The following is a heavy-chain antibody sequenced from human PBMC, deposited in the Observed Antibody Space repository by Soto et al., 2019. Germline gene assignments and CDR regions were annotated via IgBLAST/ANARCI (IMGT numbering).Heavy chain of an antibody. CDR1: GGSISSGGYS. CDR2: IYHSGST. CDR3: ARGSSGYYLNYYFDY. Sequence: SETLSLTCAVSGGSISSGGYSWSWIRQPPGKGLEWIGYIYHSGSTYYNPSLKSRVTISVDRSKNQFSLKLSSVTAADTAVYYCARGSSGYYLNYYFDYWGQGTLVTVYS. J-gene: IGHJ4*02. V-gene: IGHV4-30-2*01. D-gene: IGHD3-22*01.